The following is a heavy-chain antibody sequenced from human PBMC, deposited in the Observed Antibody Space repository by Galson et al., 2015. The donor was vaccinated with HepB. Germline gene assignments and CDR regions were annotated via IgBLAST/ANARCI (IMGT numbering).Heavy chain of an antibody. Sequence: SLRLSCAASRFTVSNFDMNWVRQAPGKGLEWVSSINTGSTYISYADSVKGRFTISRDNAKNSLYLQMNSLRAEDTAVYFCARVSRLGYYDAHYFDLWGRGTLVTDSS. CDR2: INTGSTYI. CDR3: ARVSRLGYYDAHYFDL. V-gene: IGHV3-21*01. CDR1: RFTVSNFD. J-gene: IGHJ2*01. D-gene: IGHD3-16*01.